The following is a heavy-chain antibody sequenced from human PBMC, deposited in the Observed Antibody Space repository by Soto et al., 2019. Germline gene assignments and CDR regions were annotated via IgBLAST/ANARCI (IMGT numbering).Heavy chain of an antibody. J-gene: IGHJ4*02. CDR1: GGSISSYY. CDR3: ARSPSNYYGSGSYFLDY. CDR2: IHTSGST. D-gene: IGHD3-10*01. Sequence: SEILSLTCTVSGGSISSYYWSWIRQPAGKGLEWIGRIHTSGSTNYNPSLKSRVTMSVDTSKNQFSLKLSSVTAADTAVYYCARSPSNYYGSGSYFLDYWGQGTLVTVS. V-gene: IGHV4-4*07.